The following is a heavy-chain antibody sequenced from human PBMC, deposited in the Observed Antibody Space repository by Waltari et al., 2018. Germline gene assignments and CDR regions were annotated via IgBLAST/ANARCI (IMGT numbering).Heavy chain of an antibody. Sequence: QVQLQESGPGLVKPSQTLSLTCTVSGGSISSGSYYWSWIRQPAGKGLEWIGRIYTSGSTTYNPSLKSRVTISVDTSKNQFSLKLSSVTAADTAVYYCARYSRAWNGMDVWGQGTTVTVSS. J-gene: IGHJ6*02. V-gene: IGHV4-61*02. CDR2: IYTSGST. D-gene: IGHD2-21*01. CDR1: GGSISSGSYY. CDR3: ARYSRAWNGMDV.